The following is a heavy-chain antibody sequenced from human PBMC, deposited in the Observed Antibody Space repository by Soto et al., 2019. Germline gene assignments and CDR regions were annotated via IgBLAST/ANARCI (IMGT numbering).Heavy chain of an antibody. CDR2: ITGSGTTT. D-gene: IGHD4-17*01. J-gene: IGHJ5*02. CDR1: GFSFDNYA. CDR3: ERGRELRWIWPFDP. V-gene: IGHV3-23*01. Sequence: GGSLRLSCATSGFSFDNYAMSWVRQSPGKGLEWVSGITGSGTTTYSADSVRGRFTITRDNGNNTLHLQMKSLRAEDTAVYYCERGRELRWIWPFDPWGQGTLVTVSS.